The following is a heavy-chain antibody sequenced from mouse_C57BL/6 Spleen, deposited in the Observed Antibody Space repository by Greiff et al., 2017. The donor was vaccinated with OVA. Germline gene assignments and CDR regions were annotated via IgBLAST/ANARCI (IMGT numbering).Heavy chain of an antibody. CDR1: GYTFTSYW. Sequence: QVQLQQSGAELVKPGASVKLSCKASGYTFTSYWMHWVKQRPGQGLEWIGMIHPNSGSTNYNEKFKSKATLTVDKSSSTAYMQLSSLTSEDSAVYYCACGNWDEWCFDYWGTGTTVTVSS. V-gene: IGHV1-64*01. CDR2: IHPNSGST. CDR3: ACGNWDEWCFDY. D-gene: IGHD4-1*01. J-gene: IGHJ1*03.